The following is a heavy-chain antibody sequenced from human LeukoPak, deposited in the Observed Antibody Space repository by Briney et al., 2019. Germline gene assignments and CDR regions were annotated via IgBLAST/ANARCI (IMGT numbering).Heavy chain of an antibody. D-gene: IGHD6-6*01. J-gene: IGHJ4*02. CDR1: GGSISSYY. V-gene: IGHV4-4*07. CDR3: ARGDSSSFDY. CDR2: IYHSGST. Sequence: PSETLSLTCTVSGGSISSYYWSWIRQPAGKGLEWIGSIYHSGSTYYNPSLKSRVTISVDTSENQFSLKLSSVTAADTAVYYCARGDSSSFDYWGQGTLVTVSS.